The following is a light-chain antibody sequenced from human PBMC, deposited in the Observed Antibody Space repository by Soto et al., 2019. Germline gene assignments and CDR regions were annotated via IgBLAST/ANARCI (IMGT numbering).Light chain of an antibody. CDR1: SSDVGGYYY. V-gene: IGLV2-8*01. CDR2: EVS. CDR3: SSYAGSNTFI. J-gene: IGLJ2*01. Sequence: QSALTQPPSASGSPGQSVTISCTGTSSDVGGYYYVSWYQQYPGKAPKLMIYEVSKGPSGVPDRFSGSKSGNTASLTVSGLQAEDEADYYCSSYAGSNTFIFGGGTKVTVL.